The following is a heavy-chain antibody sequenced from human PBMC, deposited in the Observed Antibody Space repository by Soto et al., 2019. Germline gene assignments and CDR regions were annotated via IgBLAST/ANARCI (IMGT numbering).Heavy chain of an antibody. CDR3: ASTPTPPGYSSSCSFDY. D-gene: IGHD6-13*01. CDR1: GCTFTSYY. J-gene: IGHJ4*02. CDR2: INPSGGST. Sequence: GASVKVSCKASGCTFTSYYMHWVRQAPGQGLEWMGIINPSGGSTSYAQKFQGRITMTRDTSTSTVYMELSSLRSEETAVYYCASTPTPPGYSSSCSFDYWGQESLVT. V-gene: IGHV1-46*01.